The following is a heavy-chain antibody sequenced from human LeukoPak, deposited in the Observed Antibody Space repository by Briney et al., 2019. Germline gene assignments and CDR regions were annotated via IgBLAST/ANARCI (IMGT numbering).Heavy chain of an antibody. D-gene: IGHD3-16*01. CDR3: AKDWTSHNGVYDCLDF. J-gene: IGHJ4*02. V-gene: IGHV3-23*01. Sequence: GGSLRLSCAASGFSFGVHAMTWVRQALGKGPEWVATIGGPAETFYADSVKGRFTISRDNTRYTLYLQMNRLRAEDSALYYCAKDWTSHNGVYDCLDFWGQGTQVTVSS. CDR1: GFSFGVHA. CDR2: IGGPAET.